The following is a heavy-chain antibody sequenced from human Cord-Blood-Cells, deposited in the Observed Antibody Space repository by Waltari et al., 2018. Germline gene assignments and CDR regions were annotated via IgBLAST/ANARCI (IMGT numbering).Heavy chain of an antibody. CDR3: ARSDYYYGSGSHYYYGMDV. CDR2: IIPIFGTA. D-gene: IGHD3-10*01. Sequence: QVQLVQSGAEVKKPGSSVKVSCKASGGTFSSYAISWVRQAPGQGLEWMGGIIPIFGTANYAQKFQGRVTITADESTSTAYMELSSLRSEDTAVYYCARSDYYYGSGSHYYYGMDVWGQGTTVTVSS. J-gene: IGHJ6*02. V-gene: IGHV1-69*01. CDR1: GGTFSSYA.